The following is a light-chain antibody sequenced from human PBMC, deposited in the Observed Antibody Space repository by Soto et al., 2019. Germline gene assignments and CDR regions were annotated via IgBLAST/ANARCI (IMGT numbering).Light chain of an antibody. CDR1: QSISVW. J-gene: IGKJ1*01. CDR3: QQFNHRWT. CDR2: KAS. Sequence: DIRMTQSPSTLSASVGDRVTITCRASQSISVWLAWFQQKPGNAPKLLIYKASTLESGVPSRFSGSGSGTEFTLTISSLQPDDSATYYCQQFNHRWTFGQGTKVEI. V-gene: IGKV1-5*03.